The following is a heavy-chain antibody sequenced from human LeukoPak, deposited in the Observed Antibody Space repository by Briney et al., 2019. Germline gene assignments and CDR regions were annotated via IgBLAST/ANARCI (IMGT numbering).Heavy chain of an antibody. CDR3: ASLYGSGSYLIFDY. D-gene: IGHD3-10*01. V-gene: IGHV3-7*01. CDR1: GFTFSSYW. J-gene: IGHJ4*02. CDR2: IKQDGSAK. Sequence: GGSLRLSCAASGFTFSSYWMSWVRQAPGKGLKWVANIKQDGSAKYYVDSVKGRFTISRDNAKNSLYLQMNSLRAEDTSVYYCASLYGSGSYLIFDYWGQGTLVTVSS.